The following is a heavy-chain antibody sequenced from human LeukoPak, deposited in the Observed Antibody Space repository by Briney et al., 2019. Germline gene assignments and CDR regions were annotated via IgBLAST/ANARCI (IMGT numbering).Heavy chain of an antibody. CDR3: TRYNNDHFDY. Sequence: GGSLRLSCAGSGFTFGGYGMRWFRQTPGKGLEWVAVIAYDGSRAFYADSVKGRFTISRDNSKNTTSVQMDDLRAEDTAVYYCTRYNNDHFDYWGQGTLVTVSS. J-gene: IGHJ4*02. D-gene: IGHD1-14*01. CDR2: IAYDGSRA. CDR1: GFTFGGYG. V-gene: IGHV3-33*01.